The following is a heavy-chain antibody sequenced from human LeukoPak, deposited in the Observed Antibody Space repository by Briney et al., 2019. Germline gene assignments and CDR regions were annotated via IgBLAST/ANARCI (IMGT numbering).Heavy chain of an antibody. Sequence: GASVKVSCKASGYTFISYGINWVRQAPGQGLEWMGWISPYNGNTNYAQKLQGRVTMTTDTSTSTVYMELRSLRSDDTAVYYCARLYCRLTTCQDYNFDYWGQGTLVTVSS. CDR1: GYTFISYG. D-gene: IGHD2-2*01. V-gene: IGHV1-18*01. CDR2: ISPYNGNT. CDR3: ARLYCRLTTCQDYNFDY. J-gene: IGHJ4*02.